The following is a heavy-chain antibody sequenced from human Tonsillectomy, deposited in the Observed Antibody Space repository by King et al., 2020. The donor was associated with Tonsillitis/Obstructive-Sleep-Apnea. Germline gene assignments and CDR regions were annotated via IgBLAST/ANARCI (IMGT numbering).Heavy chain of an antibody. V-gene: IGHV4-31*03. Sequence: QLQESGPGLVKPSQTLSLTCTVSGGSISSGGYYWSWIRQHPGEGLEWIGYIYFSGSPYYNPSLKSRVTISVDTSKNQFSLKLSSVTAADTAVYYCARVPPYYYDTSGYYDYWGQGTLFTVSS. CDR1: GGSISSGGYY. D-gene: IGHD3-22*01. CDR3: ARVPPYYYDTSGYYDY. J-gene: IGHJ4*02. CDR2: IYFSGSP.